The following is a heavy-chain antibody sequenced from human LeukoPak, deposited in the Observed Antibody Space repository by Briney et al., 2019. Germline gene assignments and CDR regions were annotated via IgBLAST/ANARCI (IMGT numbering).Heavy chain of an antibody. CDR2: MSYDGSNK. CDR1: GFIFSNYD. V-gene: IGHV3-30*03. J-gene: IGHJ6*02. CDR3: ARDLSIADRDYGMDV. D-gene: IGHD6-6*01. Sequence: GGSLRLSCAASGFIFSNYDMHWVRQAPGKGLEWVAVMSYDGSNKYYADSLKGRFTISRDNSKNTVFLQMNSLRAEDTAVYYCARDLSIADRDYGMDVWGQGTTVTVSS.